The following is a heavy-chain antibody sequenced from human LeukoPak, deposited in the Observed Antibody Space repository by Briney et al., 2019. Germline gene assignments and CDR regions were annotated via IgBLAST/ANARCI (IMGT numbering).Heavy chain of an antibody. Sequence: KPSETLSLTCTVSGGSISSSSYYWGWIRQPPGKGLEWIGEIYHSGNTNYNPSLKSRVTISVDKSKNQLSLKLSSVTAADTAVYYCARSMMDGFYFDYWGQGTLVTVSS. CDR2: IYHSGNT. J-gene: IGHJ4*02. D-gene: IGHD3-22*01. CDR1: GGSISSSSYY. V-gene: IGHV4-39*07. CDR3: ARSMMDGFYFDY.